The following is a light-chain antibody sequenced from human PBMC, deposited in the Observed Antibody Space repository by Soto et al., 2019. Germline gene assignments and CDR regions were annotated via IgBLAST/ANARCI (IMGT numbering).Light chain of an antibody. J-gene: IGKJ1*01. V-gene: IGKV4-1*01. Sequence: DIVMTQSPDSLAVSLGERATINCKSSQSVLYSSNNKNCLAWYQQKAGQPPKLLIYWASTRESGVPDRFSGSGSGTEFTLTISSLQAEDVAVYYCQQYYSTPLTFGQGTKVEIK. CDR2: WAS. CDR1: QSVLYSSNNKNC. CDR3: QQYYSTPLT.